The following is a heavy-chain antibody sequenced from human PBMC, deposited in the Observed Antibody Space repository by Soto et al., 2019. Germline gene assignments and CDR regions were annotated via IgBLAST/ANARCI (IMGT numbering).Heavy chain of an antibody. CDR2: MNPDGSEQ. Sequence: EVHLVESGGDLVQPGGSLRLSCVASGFTFSDYWMTWVRQTPGKGLEGVANMNPDGSEQYYLDSVKGRFTISRDNAKNSLYLQMNSLRGEDTAVYYCTRDLNHDCGPWGRGTQVIVSS. V-gene: IGHV3-7*04. D-gene: IGHD2-21*01. CDR1: GFTFSDYW. J-gene: IGHJ5*02. CDR3: TRDLNHDCGP.